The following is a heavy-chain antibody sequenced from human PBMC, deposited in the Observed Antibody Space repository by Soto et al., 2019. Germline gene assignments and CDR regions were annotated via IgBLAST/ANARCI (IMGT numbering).Heavy chain of an antibody. CDR2: IDPGGSDT. V-gene: IGHV5-10-1*01. J-gene: IGHJ6*02. CDR1: GYSFTSYW. Sequence: PVEPLKISCKGSGYSFTSYWINWVRQMPGKGLEWMGMIDPGGSDTTYSPSFQGHVTISTYKSIATAYLQWSSLKASDTAMYYCARVGHDYSNSGMDVWGQGTTVTVSS. D-gene: IGHD4-4*01. CDR3: ARVGHDYSNSGMDV.